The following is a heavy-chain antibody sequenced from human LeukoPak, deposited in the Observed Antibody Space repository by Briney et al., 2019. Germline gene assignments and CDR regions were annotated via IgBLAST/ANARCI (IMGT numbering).Heavy chain of an antibody. V-gene: IGHV3-23*01. J-gene: IGHJ1*01. CDR3: EPVFYYYDSSGYPPAEYFQH. CDR2: ISGSGGST. D-gene: IGHD3-22*01. Sequence: GRSLRPSCAASGFTFSSDAMSWVRQAPAKGLDWVSAISGSGGSTYSADSAKGRFTISRDNSKNTLYLQMNSLRAEDTAVYYCEPVFYYYDSSGYPPAEYFQHWGQGTLVTVSS. CDR1: GFTFSSDA.